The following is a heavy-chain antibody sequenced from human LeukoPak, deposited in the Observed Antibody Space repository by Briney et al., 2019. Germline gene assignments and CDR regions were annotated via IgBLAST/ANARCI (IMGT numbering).Heavy chain of an antibody. D-gene: IGHD3-10*01. CDR3: ARGLGPGNWFDP. Sequence: SETLSLTCTVSGRSISSSSYYWGWIRQPPGKGLEWIGRIYYSGSTYYTPSLKSRVTISVETSKSQFSLKLSSVTAADTAMFYCARGLGPGNWFDPWGQGTLVTVSS. CDR1: GRSISSSSYY. J-gene: IGHJ5*02. CDR2: IYYSGST. V-gene: IGHV4-39*07.